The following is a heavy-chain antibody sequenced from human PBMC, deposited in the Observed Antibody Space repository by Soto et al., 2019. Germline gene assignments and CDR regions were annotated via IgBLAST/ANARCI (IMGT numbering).Heavy chain of an antibody. V-gene: IGHV3-23*01. CDR3: AKDRGYSYGWAYYYYGMDV. D-gene: IGHD5-18*01. J-gene: IGHJ6*02. CDR2: ISGSGGST. CDR1: GFTFSSYA. Sequence: PGGSLRLSCAAYGFTFSSYAMSWVRQAPGKXLEWVSAISGSGGSTYYADSVKGRFTISRDNSKNTLYLQMNSLRAEDTAVYYCAKDRGYSYGWAYYYYGMDVWGQGTTVTVSS.